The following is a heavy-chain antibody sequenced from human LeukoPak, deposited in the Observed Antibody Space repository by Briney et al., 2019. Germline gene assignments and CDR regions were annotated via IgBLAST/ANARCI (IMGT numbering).Heavy chain of an antibody. CDR1: GYTFINYG. D-gene: IGHD5-24*01. V-gene: IGHV1-18*01. CDR2: ISGYNGNT. Sequence: AAVKVFCKASGYTFINYGISWVRQAPGQGLEWMGRISGYNGNTKYAQKLQGRVTMTTDTSTSTAYMELRSLRSDDTAVYYCARVGPHRKMATTRYHFDYWGQGTLVTVSS. CDR3: ARVGPHRKMATTRYHFDY. J-gene: IGHJ4*02.